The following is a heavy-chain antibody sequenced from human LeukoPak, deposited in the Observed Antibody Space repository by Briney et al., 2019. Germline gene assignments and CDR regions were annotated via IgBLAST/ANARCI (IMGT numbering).Heavy chain of an antibody. J-gene: IGHJ6*03. V-gene: IGHV3-23*01. CDR3: ASDGAKFGALTYYYYYMDV. CDR1: GFTFSSYA. D-gene: IGHD3-10*01. Sequence: TGGSLRLSCAASGFTFSSYAMSWVRQAPGKGLEWVSAVSGGGGSTYYADSVRGRFTISRDNSKNTLYLQMNSLKAEDTAVYYCASDGAKFGALTYYYYYMDVWGKGTTVTVSS. CDR2: VSGGGGST.